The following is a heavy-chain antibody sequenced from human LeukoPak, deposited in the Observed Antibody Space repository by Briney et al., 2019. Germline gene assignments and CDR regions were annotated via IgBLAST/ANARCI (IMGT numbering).Heavy chain of an antibody. V-gene: IGHV4-61*02. CDR2: IYTSGST. D-gene: IGHD3-10*01. CDR3: AREESWADY. CDR1: GGSISSGGYY. Sequence: PSETLSLTCTVSGGSISSGGYYWSWIRQPAGKGLEWIGRIYTSGSTNYNPSLKSRVTISVDTSKNQFSLKLSSVTAADTAVYYCAREESWADYWGQGTLVTVSS. J-gene: IGHJ4*02.